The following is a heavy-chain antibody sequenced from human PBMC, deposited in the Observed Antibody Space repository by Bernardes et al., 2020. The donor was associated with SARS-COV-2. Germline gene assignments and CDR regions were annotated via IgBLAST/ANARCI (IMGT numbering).Heavy chain of an antibody. D-gene: IGHD3-3*01. Sequence: ASMKVSCKVSGNSLTAASIYWVRQAPGKGLEWMGSFYPQYGDPIYAQKFQGRITMTEDTSTDTAYMELSGLRSEDTAVYYCATDSISGIVIMAWVYWGQGTLVTVSS. V-gene: IGHV1-24*01. J-gene: IGHJ4*02. CDR2: FYPQYGDP. CDR3: ATDSISGIVIMAWVY. CDR1: GNSLTAAS.